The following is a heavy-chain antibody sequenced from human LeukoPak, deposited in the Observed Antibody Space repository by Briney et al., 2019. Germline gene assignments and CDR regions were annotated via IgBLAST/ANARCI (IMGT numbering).Heavy chain of an antibody. CDR3: ARIMDRNYDFWSGYSPSTFDI. J-gene: IGHJ3*02. Sequence: ASVKVSCKASGYTFTSYDINWVRQATGQGLEWMGWMNPNSGNTGYAQKFQGRVTITRNTSISTAYMELSSLRSEDTAVYYCARIMDRNYDFWSGYSPSTFDIWGQGTMVTVSS. CDR2: MNPNSGNT. D-gene: IGHD3-3*01. CDR1: GYTFTSYD. V-gene: IGHV1-8*03.